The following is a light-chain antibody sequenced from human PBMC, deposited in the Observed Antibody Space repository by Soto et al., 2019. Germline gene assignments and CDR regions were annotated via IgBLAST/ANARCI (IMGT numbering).Light chain of an antibody. V-gene: IGKV3-15*01. CDR1: QSVSSN. CDR2: GAS. CDR3: PKYKNWPRGT. J-gene: IGKJ2*01. Sequence: EIVMTQSPATLSVSPGERATLSCRASQSVSSNLAWYQQKPGQAPRLLIYGASTSDTGIPARFSGSGPGTEFTLSISRLQSEDFAVYYYPKYKNWPRGTFGQGTKLEIK.